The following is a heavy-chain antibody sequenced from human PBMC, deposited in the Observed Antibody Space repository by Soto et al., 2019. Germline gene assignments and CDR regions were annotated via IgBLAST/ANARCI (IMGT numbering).Heavy chain of an antibody. CDR2: IYYSGST. CDR1: GGSFSGYY. V-gene: IGHV4-59*08. Sequence: SETLSLTCAVYGGSFSGYYLSWIRQPPGKGLEWIGYIYYSGSTNYNPSLKSRVTISVDTSKNQFSLKLSSVTAADTAVYYCARHEVRFDPWGQGTLVTVSS. CDR3: ARHEVRFDP. J-gene: IGHJ5*02.